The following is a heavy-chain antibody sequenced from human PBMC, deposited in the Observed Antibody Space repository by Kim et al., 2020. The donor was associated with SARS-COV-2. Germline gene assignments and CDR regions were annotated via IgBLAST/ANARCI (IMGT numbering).Heavy chain of an antibody. CDR1: GFTFSNHG. CDR3: AKEGGGAGSSDMAYFDN. Sequence: GGSLRLSCAASGFTFSNHGMRWVRQAPGKGLEWVGVISYDGGLKFYADSVKGRFTISRDNYENMLYVQMNSMRADDTAVYYCAKEGGGAGSSDMAYFDN. J-gene: IGHJ4*01. V-gene: IGHV3-30*18. CDR2: ISYDGGLK. D-gene: IGHD3-10*01.